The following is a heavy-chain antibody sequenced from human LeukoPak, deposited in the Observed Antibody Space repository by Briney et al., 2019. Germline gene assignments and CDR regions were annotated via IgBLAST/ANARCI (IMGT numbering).Heavy chain of an antibody. V-gene: IGHV4-4*07. CDR1: GYSISSGYY. D-gene: IGHD3-10*01. Sequence: PSETLSLTCTVSGYSISSGYYWSWIRQPAGKGLEWIGRIYTSGSTNYNPSLKSRVTMSVDTSKNQFSLKLSSVTAADTAVYYCARARGGSGSYYNPMNYYYMDVWGKGTTVTISS. CDR2: IYTSGST. J-gene: IGHJ6*03. CDR3: ARARGGSGSYYNPMNYYYMDV.